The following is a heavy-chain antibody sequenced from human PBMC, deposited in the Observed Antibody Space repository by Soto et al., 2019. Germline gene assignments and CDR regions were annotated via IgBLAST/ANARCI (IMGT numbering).Heavy chain of an antibody. V-gene: IGHV3-23*01. CDR3: AKVARIVGATRPDY. J-gene: IGHJ4*02. CDR2: ISGSGGST. D-gene: IGHD1-26*01. Sequence: GGSLRLSCAASGFTFSSYAMSWVRQAPGKGLEWVSAISGSGGSTYYADSVKGRFTISRDNSRNTLYLQMNSLSAEDTAVYYCAKVARIVGATRPDYWGQGTLVTVSS. CDR1: GFTFSSYA.